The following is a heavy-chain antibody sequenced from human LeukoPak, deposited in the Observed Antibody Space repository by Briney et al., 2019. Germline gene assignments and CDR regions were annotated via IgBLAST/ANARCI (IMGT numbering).Heavy chain of an antibody. D-gene: IGHD5-18*01. CDR1: GFTFSSYW. CDR2: INSDGSST. V-gene: IGHV3-74*01. J-gene: IGHJ5*02. Sequence: PGGSLRLSCAASGFTFSSYWMHWVRQAPGKGLVWVSRINSDGSSTSYADSAKGRFTISRDNAKNTLYLQMNSLRAEDTAVYYCARDDAGYSYDPRGWFDPWGQGTLVSVSS. CDR3: ARDDAGYSYDPRGWFDP.